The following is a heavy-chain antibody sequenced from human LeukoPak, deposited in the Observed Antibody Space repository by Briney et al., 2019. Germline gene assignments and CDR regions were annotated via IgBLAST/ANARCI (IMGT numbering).Heavy chain of an antibody. Sequence: AASVTVSCKPSGYTFTCYYMHWVRQAPGQGLEWMGRINPNSGGTNYAQKFQGRVTMTRDTSISTAYMELSRLRSDDTAVYYCARGRITMVRGVISLFDYWDQGTLVTVSS. V-gene: IGHV1-2*06. CDR2: INPNSGGT. J-gene: IGHJ4*02. CDR1: GYTFTCYY. D-gene: IGHD3-10*01. CDR3: ARGRITMVRGVISLFDY.